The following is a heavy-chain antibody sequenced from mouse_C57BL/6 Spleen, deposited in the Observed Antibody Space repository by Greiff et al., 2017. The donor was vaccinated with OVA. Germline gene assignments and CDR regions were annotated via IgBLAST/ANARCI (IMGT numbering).Heavy chain of an antibody. CDR3: ARADYDEAWYCDV. V-gene: IGHV3-6*01. CDR2: ISYDGSN. D-gene: IGHD2-4*01. J-gene: IGHJ1*03. CDR1: GYSITSGYY. Sequence: EVKLMESGPGLVKPSQSLSLTCSVTGYSITSGYYWNWIRQFPGNKLEWMGYISYDGSNNYNPSLKNRISITRDTSKNQFFLKLNSVTTEDTATYYCARADYDEAWYCDVWGTGTTVTVSS.